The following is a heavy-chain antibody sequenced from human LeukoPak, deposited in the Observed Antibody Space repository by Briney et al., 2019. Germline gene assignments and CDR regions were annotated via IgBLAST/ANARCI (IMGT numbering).Heavy chain of an antibody. Sequence: PGGSLRLSCAASGFTFRVYTMHWVRQPPGKGLEWVSLIYGGGGTTSYADSVRGRFTISRDNNKNSLYLQMNSLTTEDTAFYYCAKDASGWKELDYWGRETLVTVSS. CDR3: AKDASGWKELDY. J-gene: IGHJ4*02. V-gene: IGHV3-43*01. CDR2: IYGGGGTT. D-gene: IGHD6-19*01. CDR1: GFTFRVYT.